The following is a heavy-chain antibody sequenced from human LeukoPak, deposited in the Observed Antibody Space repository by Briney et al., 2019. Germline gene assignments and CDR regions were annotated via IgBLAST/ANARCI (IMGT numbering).Heavy chain of an antibody. V-gene: IGHV3-49*04. CDR1: GFTFSSYS. CDR3: SRDINYYDYVWGSADGMDV. J-gene: IGHJ6*02. Sequence: PGGSLRLSCAASGFTFSSYSMNWVRQAPGKGLEWVGIIRGKSYGGTTEYAASVKGRFTISRDDSKSIAYLQMNSLKTEDTAVYYCSRDINYYDYVWGSADGMDVWGQGTTVTVSS. D-gene: IGHD3-16*01. CDR2: IRGKSYGGTT.